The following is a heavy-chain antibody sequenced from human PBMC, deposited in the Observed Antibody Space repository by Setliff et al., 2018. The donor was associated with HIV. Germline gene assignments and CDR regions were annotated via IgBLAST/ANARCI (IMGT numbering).Heavy chain of an antibody. D-gene: IGHD6-6*01. CDR3: ASVYSSSSRPYFDY. Sequence: PSETLSLTCTVSGGSISTGNYYWGWIRQPAGKGLEWIGSIYYSGSTYYNPSLKSRVTISVDTSKNQFSLKLSSVTAADTAVYYCASVYSSSSRPYFDYWGQGTLVTVSS. CDR1: GGSISTGNYY. CDR2: IYYSGST. J-gene: IGHJ4*02. V-gene: IGHV4-39*07.